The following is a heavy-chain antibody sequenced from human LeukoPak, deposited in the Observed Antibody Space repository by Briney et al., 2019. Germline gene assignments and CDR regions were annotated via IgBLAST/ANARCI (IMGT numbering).Heavy chain of an antibody. Sequence: PSETLSLTCTVSGGSISSYYWSWIRRPPGKGLEWIGYIYYSGSTNYNPSLKSRVTISVDTSKNQFSLKLSSVTAADTAVYYCARVGRYGYNLEYFDYWGQGTLVTVSS. CDR1: GGSISSYY. D-gene: IGHD5-24*01. V-gene: IGHV4-59*01. J-gene: IGHJ4*02. CDR3: ARVGRYGYNLEYFDY. CDR2: IYYSGST.